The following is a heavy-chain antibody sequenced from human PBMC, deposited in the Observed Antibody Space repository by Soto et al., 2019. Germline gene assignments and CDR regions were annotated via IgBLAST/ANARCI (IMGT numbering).Heavy chain of an antibody. D-gene: IGHD3-22*01. CDR3: AKGGDYYDSAVGDAFDI. J-gene: IGHJ3*02. CDR1: GFTFDDYA. Sequence: EVQLVESGGGLVQLGRSLRLSCAASGFTFDDYAMHWVRQAPGKGLEWVSGISWNSGSIGYADSVKGRFTISRDNAKNSLYLQMNSLRAEDTALYYCAKGGDYYDSAVGDAFDIWGQGTMVTVSS. CDR2: ISWNSGSI. V-gene: IGHV3-9*01.